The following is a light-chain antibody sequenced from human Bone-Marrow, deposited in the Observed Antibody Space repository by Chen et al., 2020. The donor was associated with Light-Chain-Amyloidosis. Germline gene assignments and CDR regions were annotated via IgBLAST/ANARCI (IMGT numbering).Light chain of an antibody. Sequence: DIQMTQSPSTLSASVGDRVTLTCRASQSIGTWLAWYQQKPGKAPKLLIYKAVSLESGVPSRFSGSGSGTEFTLTISSQQPDDFATYYCQQYNSWTFGQGTKVEIK. CDR2: KAV. CDR1: QSIGTW. J-gene: IGKJ1*01. CDR3: QQYNSWT. V-gene: IGKV1-5*03.